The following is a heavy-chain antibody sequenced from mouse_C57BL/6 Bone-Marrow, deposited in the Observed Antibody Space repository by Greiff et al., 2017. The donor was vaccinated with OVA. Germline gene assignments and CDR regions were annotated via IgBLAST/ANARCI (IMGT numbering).Heavy chain of an antibody. J-gene: IGHJ4*01. CDR2: ISYDGSN. V-gene: IGHV3-6*01. Sequence: DVQLQESGPGLVKPSQSLSLTCSVTGYSITSGYYWNWIRQFPGNKLEWMGYISYDGSNNYNPSLKNRISITRDTSKNQSCLKVNSVTTEDTATDYCARDYYSNPGMDYWGQGTSVTVSS. D-gene: IGHD2-5*01. CDR1: GYSITSGYY. CDR3: ARDYYSNPGMDY.